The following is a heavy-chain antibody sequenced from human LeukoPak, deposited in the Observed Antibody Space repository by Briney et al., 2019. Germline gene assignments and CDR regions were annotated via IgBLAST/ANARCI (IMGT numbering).Heavy chain of an antibody. Sequence: SETLSLTCAVSGGSISSNYWSWIRQPAGKGLEWIGHIYTSGSTNYNPSLKSRVTMSVDTSKNQFSLKLNSVITADTAVYYCARGGAYSSSWYGGAFDIWGQGTMVTVSS. CDR1: GGSISSNY. CDR2: IYTSGST. CDR3: ARGGAYSSSWYGGAFDI. V-gene: IGHV4-4*07. J-gene: IGHJ3*02. D-gene: IGHD6-13*01.